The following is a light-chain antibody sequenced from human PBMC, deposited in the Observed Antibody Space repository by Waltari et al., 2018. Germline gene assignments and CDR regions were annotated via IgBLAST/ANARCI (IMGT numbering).Light chain of an antibody. V-gene: IGKV1-5*01. CDR1: QSISSS. CDR3: QHYSPYSWT. J-gene: IGKJ1*01. Sequence: DTQMTQSPSTLSASVADRVTIPCRASQSISSSLAWYQQKPGRAPRLLIYDASTLESGVPLRFSGSGSGTEFTLTISKLQPDDFATYFCQHYSPYSWTFGQGTKVEIK. CDR2: DAS.